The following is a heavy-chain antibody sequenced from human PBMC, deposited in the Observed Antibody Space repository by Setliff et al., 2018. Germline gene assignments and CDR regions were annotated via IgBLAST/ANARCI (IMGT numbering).Heavy chain of an antibody. CDR2: IYHDGNT. Sequence: LSLPCAVSGVSVHSLTWWSWVRQSPGKGLEWIGHIYHDGNTKSYPSVHFNQSLKSRVTMSVDKSKNHFSLELTSVTAADTAVYYCARGGGGYHAASWGQGILVTSPQ. CDR3: ARGGGGYHAAS. D-gene: IGHD2-2*01. V-gene: IGHV4-4*02. J-gene: IGHJ5*02. CDR1: GVSVHSLTW.